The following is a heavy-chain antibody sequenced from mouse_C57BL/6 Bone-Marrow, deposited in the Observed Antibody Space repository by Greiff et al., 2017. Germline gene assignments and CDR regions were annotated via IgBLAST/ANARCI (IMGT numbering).Heavy chain of an antibody. J-gene: IGHJ3*01. CDR1: GYTFTSYW. CDR2: IDPSDSYT. CDR3: ARSVYDYDEGTWFAY. V-gene: IGHV1-50*01. D-gene: IGHD2-4*01. Sequence: QVQLQQSGAELVKPGASVKLSCKASGYTFTSYWMQWVKQRPGQGLEWIGEIDPSDSYTNYNQKFKGKATLTVDTSSSAAYMQLSSLTSEDSAVYYCARSVYDYDEGTWFAYWGQGTLVTVSA.